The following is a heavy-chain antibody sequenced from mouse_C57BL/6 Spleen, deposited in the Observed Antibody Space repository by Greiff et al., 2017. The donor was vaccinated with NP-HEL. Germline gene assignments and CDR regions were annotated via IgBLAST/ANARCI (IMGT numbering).Heavy chain of an antibody. Sequence: QVQLKESGAELVKPGASVKISCKASGYAFSSYWMNWVKQRPGKGLEWIGQIYPGDGDTNYNGKFKGKATLTADKSSSTAYMQLSSLTSEDSAVYFCARSINWDGVAYWGQGTLVTVSA. CDR1: GYAFSSYW. V-gene: IGHV1-80*01. CDR2: IYPGDGDT. CDR3: ARSINWDGVAY. D-gene: IGHD4-1*01. J-gene: IGHJ3*01.